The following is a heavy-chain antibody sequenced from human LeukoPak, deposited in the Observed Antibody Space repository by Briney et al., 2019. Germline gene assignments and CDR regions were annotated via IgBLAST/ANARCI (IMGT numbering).Heavy chain of an antibody. CDR1: GGSTSSYY. J-gene: IGHJ5*02. Sequence: SETLSLTCTVSGGSTSSYYWSWIRQPPGKGLEWIGYIYYSGSTNYSPSLKSRVTISVDTSKNPFSLKLSSVTAADTAVYYCARLPYGDYPNWFDPWGQGTLVTVSS. CDR2: IYYSGST. D-gene: IGHD4-17*01. CDR3: ARLPYGDYPNWFDP. V-gene: IGHV4-59*01.